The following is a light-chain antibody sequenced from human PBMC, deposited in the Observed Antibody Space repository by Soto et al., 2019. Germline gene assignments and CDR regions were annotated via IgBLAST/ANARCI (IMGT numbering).Light chain of an antibody. CDR2: DAS. CDR1: QTVSTF. V-gene: IGKV3-11*01. CDR3: QQRSGWPT. Sequence: EIVLTQSPDTVSSSPGERAXXFCRASQTVSTFLAWYQQKPGQAPRLIVYDASKRAPGIPARFIGSGSGTDFTLTVSSLEPEDFALYYCQQRSGWPTFGQGTKVDIK. J-gene: IGKJ1*01.